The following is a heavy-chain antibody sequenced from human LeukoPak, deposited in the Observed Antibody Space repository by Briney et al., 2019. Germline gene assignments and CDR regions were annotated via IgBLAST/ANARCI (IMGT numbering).Heavy chain of an antibody. V-gene: IGHV3-7*01. CDR1: GFSYTTYW. J-gene: IGHJ4*02. D-gene: IGHD5-24*01. CDR2: IKQDGSDK. Sequence: LPGGSLRLSCAASGFSYTTYWMNWVRQAPGMGLEWVASIKQDGSDKYYVDSVKGRFTISRDNAKNSVYLQMNSLRAEDTAVYYCARDYFVDGSNSRIFFDQWDQGTPVTVSS. CDR3: ARDYFVDGSNSRIFFDQ.